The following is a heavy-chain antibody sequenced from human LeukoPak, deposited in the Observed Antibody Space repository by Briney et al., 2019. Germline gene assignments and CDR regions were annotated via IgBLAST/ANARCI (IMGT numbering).Heavy chain of an antibody. V-gene: IGHV3-53*01. CDR3: ARGESFDY. Sequence: GGSLRLSCAASGFTVSSNYMSWVRQAPEEGLEWVSVIYSGGTTYYADSVKGRFTISRDNSKNTLYLQMNSLRAEDTAVYYCARGESFDYWGQGTLVTVSS. J-gene: IGHJ4*02. D-gene: IGHD1-26*01. CDR2: IYSGGTT. CDR1: GFTVSSNY.